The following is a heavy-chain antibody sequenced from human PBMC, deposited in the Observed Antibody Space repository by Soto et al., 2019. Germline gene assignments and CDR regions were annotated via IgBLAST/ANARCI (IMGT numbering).Heavy chain of an antibody. D-gene: IGHD3-22*01. CDR2: LNHSGST. CDR3: ARGSEYYDSSGSSA. CDR1: GGSFSGYY. Sequence: SETLSLTCAVYGGSFSGYYWSWIRQPPGKGLEWIGELNHSGSTNYNPSLKSRVTISVDTSKNQFSLKLSSVTAADTAVYYCARGSEYYDSSGSSAWGQGTPVTVSS. V-gene: IGHV4-34*01. J-gene: IGHJ5*02.